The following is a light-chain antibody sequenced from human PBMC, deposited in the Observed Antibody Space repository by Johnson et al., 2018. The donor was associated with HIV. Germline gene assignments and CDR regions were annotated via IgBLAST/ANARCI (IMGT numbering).Light chain of an antibody. Sequence: QPVLTQPPSVSAAPGQKVTISCSGSSSNIGNNYVSWYQQLPGTAPKLLIYENTKRPSGIPDRFSGSKSGTSATLGITGLQPGDDGAYYCGTWISTGSVFGSGTKVTVL. V-gene: IGLV1-51*02. CDR3: GTWISTGSV. J-gene: IGLJ1*01. CDR2: ENT. CDR1: SSNIGNNY.